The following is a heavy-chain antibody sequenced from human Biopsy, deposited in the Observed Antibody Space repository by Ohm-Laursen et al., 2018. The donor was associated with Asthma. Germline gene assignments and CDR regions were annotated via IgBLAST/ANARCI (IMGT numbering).Heavy chain of an antibody. CDR3: AKRRGCSGHDNDY. D-gene: IGHD5-12*01. Sequence: SLRLSCSASGFMFRSYGMHWVRQAPGKGLEWVAVISYDGNHKFYEDSVKGRFTISRDNSKNTLYLQMNSLRTEDTAVYYCAKRRGCSGHDNDYWGQGTLVIVSS. J-gene: IGHJ4*02. V-gene: IGHV3-30*18. CDR2: ISYDGNHK. CDR1: GFMFRSYG.